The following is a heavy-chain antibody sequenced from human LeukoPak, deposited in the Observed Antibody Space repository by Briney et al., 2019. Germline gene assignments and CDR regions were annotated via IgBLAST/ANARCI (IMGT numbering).Heavy chain of an antibody. D-gene: IGHD6-19*01. Sequence: ASVKVSCKASGYTFTSYYMHWVRQAPGQGLEWMGIINPSGGSTSYAQKFQGRVTMTRDTPTSTVYMELSSLRSEDTAVYYCARERSRIAVAGKYFQHWGQGTLVTVSS. CDR1: GYTFTSYY. V-gene: IGHV1-46*01. CDR2: INPSGGST. J-gene: IGHJ1*01. CDR3: ARERSRIAVAGKYFQH.